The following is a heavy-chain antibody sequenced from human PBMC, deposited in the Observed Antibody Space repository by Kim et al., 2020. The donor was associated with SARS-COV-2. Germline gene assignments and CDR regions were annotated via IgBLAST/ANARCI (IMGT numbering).Heavy chain of an antibody. V-gene: IGHV1-46*01. CDR3: ALGGAYYYDSSGY. Sequence: AQKFQGRVTMTRDTSTSTVYMELSSLRSEDTAVYYCALGGAYYYDSSGYWGQGTLVTVSS. D-gene: IGHD3-22*01. J-gene: IGHJ4*02.